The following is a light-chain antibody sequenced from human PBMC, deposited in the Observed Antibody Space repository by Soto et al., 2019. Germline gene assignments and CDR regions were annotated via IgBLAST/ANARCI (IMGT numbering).Light chain of an antibody. CDR3: VVWDDSLKGLV. V-gene: IGLV1-44*01. CDR2: TNN. J-gene: IGLJ7*01. CDR1: TSNIGSKA. Sequence: QSVLTQPPSASGTPGQRVSISCSGTTSNIGSKAVSWYQHLPGTAPKLLMSTNNQRPSGVPDRFSGSKSGTSASLAISGLQSEDEADYYCVVWDDSLKGLVFGGGTQLTVL.